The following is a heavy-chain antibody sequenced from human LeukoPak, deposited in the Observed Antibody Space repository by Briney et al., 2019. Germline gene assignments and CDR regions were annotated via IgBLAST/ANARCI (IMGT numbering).Heavy chain of an antibody. CDR3: ARGSVDMTAAGLDY. Sequence: ASVKVSCKASGYTFTGYYMHWVRQAPGQGLEWMGWINPNSGGTNYAQKFQGWVTMTRDTSISTAYMELSRLRSDDTAVYYCARGSVDMTAAGLDYWGQGTLVTVSS. J-gene: IGHJ4*02. D-gene: IGHD6-13*01. CDR1: GYTFTGYY. CDR2: INPNSGGT. V-gene: IGHV1-2*04.